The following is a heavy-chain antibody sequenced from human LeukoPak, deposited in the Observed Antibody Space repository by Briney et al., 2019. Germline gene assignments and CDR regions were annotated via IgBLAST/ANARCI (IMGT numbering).Heavy chain of an antibody. CDR2: IYYSGST. J-gene: IGHJ4*02. D-gene: IGHD6-19*01. CDR1: GGSISSYY. Sequence: SETLSLTCTVSGGSISSYYWSWIRQPPGKGLEWIGYIYYSGSTNYNPSLKSRVTISVDTSKNQFSLKLSSVTAADTAVYYCARDLSGWYTRYFDYWGQGTLVTVSS. CDR3: ARDLSGWYTRYFDY. V-gene: IGHV4-59*12.